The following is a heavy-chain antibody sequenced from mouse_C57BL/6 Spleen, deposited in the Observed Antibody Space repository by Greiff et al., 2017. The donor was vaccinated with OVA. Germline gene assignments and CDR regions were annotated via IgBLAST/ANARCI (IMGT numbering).Heavy chain of an antibody. CDR2: ISYDGSN. Sequence: EVQLQQSGPGLVKPSQSLSLTCSVTGYSITSGYYWNWIRQFPGNKLEWMGYISYDGSNNYNPSLKNRISITRDTSKNQFFLKLNSVTTEDTATYYCARDDYVPFAYWGQGTLVTVSA. V-gene: IGHV3-6*01. J-gene: IGHJ3*01. D-gene: IGHD2-4*01. CDR3: ARDDYVPFAY. CDR1: GYSITSGYY.